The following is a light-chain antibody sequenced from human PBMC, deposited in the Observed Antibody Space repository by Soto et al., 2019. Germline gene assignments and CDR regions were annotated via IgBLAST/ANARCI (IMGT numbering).Light chain of an antibody. V-gene: IGKV1-5*01. J-gene: IGKJ3*01. CDR3: QHYNSFPFT. Sequence: DIQMTQSPPTLSASVGDRVIITCRASQTISGWLVWYQQKPGNAPKLLIYDASSLTSGVPSRFSGSGSGTEFTLTISSLQPDDFATYYCQHYNSFPFTFGPGTKVEIK. CDR2: DAS. CDR1: QTISGW.